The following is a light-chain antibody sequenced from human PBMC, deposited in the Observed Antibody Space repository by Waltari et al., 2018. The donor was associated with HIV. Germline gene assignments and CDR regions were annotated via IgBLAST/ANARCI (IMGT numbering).Light chain of an antibody. V-gene: IGLV1-47*01. CDR2: RNN. J-gene: IGLJ3*02. CDR1: SSTIGSNY. CDR3: AAWDDSLSGPV. Sequence: QSVLTQPPSASGTPGQRVTIPCSGSSSTIGSNYVYWYQQLPGPAPKLFIYRNNQRPSGVPDRFSGSKSGTSASLAISGLRSEDEADYYCAAWDDSLSGPVFGGGTKLTVL.